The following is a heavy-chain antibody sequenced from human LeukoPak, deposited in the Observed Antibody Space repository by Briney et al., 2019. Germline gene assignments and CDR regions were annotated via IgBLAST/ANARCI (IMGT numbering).Heavy chain of an antibody. CDR3: ARIRFLEWLSRYWYFDL. Sequence: SQTLSLTCTVSGGSISSGDYYWSWIRQPPGKGLEWIGYIYYSGSTYYNPSLKSRVTISVDTSKNQLSLKLSSVTAADTAVYYCARIRFLEWLSRYWYFDLWGRGTLVTVSS. J-gene: IGHJ2*01. CDR1: GGSISSGDYY. CDR2: IYYSGST. D-gene: IGHD3-3*01. V-gene: IGHV4-30-4*08.